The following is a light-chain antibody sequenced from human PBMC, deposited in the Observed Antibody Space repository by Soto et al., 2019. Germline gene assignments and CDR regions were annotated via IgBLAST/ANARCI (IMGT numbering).Light chain of an antibody. V-gene: IGKV3-20*01. Sequence: GERATXCWRASQSVTNNQFAWCREKPGQAPRLLILGASNRATGIPDKFTGSVSVTSWPPCISSLAREKFVLFYYYQYGKTAPTFAQGTKVEIK. CDR3: YQYGKTAPT. J-gene: IGKJ1*01. CDR2: GAS. CDR1: QSVTNNQ.